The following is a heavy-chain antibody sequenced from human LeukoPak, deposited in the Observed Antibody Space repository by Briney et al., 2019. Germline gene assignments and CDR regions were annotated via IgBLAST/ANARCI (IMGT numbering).Heavy chain of an antibody. D-gene: IGHD2-2*01. J-gene: IGHJ5*02. Sequence: GGSLRLSCAASGFTFSRYAMHWVRQAPGKGLEWVAVISYDGSNKYYADSVKGRFTISRDNSKNTLYLQMNSLRAEDTALYYCARVAGGCSTTTCYEIDPWGQGTLVTVSS. CDR1: GFTFSRYA. V-gene: IGHV3-30-3*01. CDR2: ISYDGSNK. CDR3: ARVAGGCSTTTCYEIDP.